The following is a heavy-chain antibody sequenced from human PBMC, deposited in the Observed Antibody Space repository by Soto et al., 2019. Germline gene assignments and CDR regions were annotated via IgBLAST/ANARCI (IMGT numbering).Heavy chain of an antibody. CDR3: AKQEYSSGWYSADY. D-gene: IGHD6-19*01. V-gene: IGHV3-23*01. Sequence: GGSLRLSCAASGFTVSSNYMSWVRQAPGKGLEWVSAISGSGGSTYYADSVKGRFTISRDNSKNTLYLQMNSLRAEDTAVYYCAKQEYSSGWYSADYWGQGTLVTVSS. J-gene: IGHJ4*02. CDR2: ISGSGGST. CDR1: GFTVSSNY.